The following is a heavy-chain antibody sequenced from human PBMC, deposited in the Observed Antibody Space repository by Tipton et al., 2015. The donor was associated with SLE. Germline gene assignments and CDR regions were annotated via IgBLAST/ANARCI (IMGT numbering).Heavy chain of an antibody. CDR3: AKDRGWMITQLYYYGMDV. J-gene: IGHJ6*02. CDR1: GFTFSSYA. D-gene: IGHD3-16*01. V-gene: IGHV3-23*01. CDR2: ISGSGGST. Sequence: SLRLSCAASGFTFSSYAMSWVRQAPGKGLEWVSAISGSGGSTYYADSVKGRFTISRDNSKNTLYLQMNSLRAEDTAVYYCAKDRGWMITQLYYYGMDVWGQGTTVTVSS.